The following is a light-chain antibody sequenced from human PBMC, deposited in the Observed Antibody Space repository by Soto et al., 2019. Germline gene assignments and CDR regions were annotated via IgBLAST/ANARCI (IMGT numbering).Light chain of an antibody. V-gene: IGKV3-11*01. CDR2: AAS. Sequence: EIVMTQSPATLSVSPGERATLSCRASQSVSSNLAWYQQKPGQAPRLLIYAASNRATGIPARFSGSGSGTDFTLTISSLEPDDFAVYYCQQRADWPITFGQGTRLEIK. J-gene: IGKJ5*01. CDR3: QQRADWPIT. CDR1: QSVSSN.